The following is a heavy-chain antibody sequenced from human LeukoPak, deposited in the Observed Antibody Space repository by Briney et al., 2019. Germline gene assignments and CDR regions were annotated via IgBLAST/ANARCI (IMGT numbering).Heavy chain of an antibody. Sequence: GGSLRLSCAGSGFPFSSGAMNWVRQAPGKGLEWVASISGSTGSTQYADSVKGRFTVSRDNSKNTLYLQMNSLRAEDTAVYYCARDYYGSDTYYFDYWGQGTLVTVSS. J-gene: IGHJ4*02. CDR2: ISGSTGST. V-gene: IGHV3-23*01. D-gene: IGHD3-10*01. CDR3: ARDYYGSDTYYFDY. CDR1: GFPFSSGA.